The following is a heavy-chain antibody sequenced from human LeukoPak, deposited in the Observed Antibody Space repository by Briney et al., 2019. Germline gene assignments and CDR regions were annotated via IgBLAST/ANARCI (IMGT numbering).Heavy chain of an antibody. CDR1: GFTFSSHW. CDR2: IKQDGSEK. D-gene: IGHD1-26*01. CDR3: ARDKIVGATNFDY. J-gene: IGHJ4*02. Sequence: GGSLRLSCAASGFTFSSHWMSWVRQAPGKGPEWVANIKQDGSEKNYVDSVKGRFTISRDNAKNLVHLQMNSLRAEDTAVYYCARDKIVGATNFDYWGQGTLATVSS. V-gene: IGHV3-7*03.